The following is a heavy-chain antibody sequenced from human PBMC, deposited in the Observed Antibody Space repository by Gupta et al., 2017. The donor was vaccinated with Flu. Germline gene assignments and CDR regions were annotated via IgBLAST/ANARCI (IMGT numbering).Heavy chain of an antibody. D-gene: IGHD1-26*01. Sequence: EVQLLESGGGLVQPGGSLRLSCAASGFTFSSYAMSWVRQAPGKGLEWVSAISGSGGSTYYADSVKGRFTISRDNSKNTLYLQMNSLRAEDTAVYYCAKNSFFYGSYRIGVEYYFDYWGQGTLVTVYS. CDR1: GFTFSSYA. CDR3: AKNSFFYGSYRIGVEYYFDY. V-gene: IGHV3-23*01. J-gene: IGHJ4*02. CDR2: ISGSGGST.